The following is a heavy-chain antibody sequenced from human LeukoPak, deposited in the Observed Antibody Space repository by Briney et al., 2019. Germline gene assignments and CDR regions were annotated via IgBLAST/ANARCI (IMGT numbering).Heavy chain of an antibody. CDR3: AKGSGTSVYRSTYYYGMDV. J-gene: IGHJ6*02. V-gene: IGHV3-23*01. Sequence: PGGSLRLSCLASGFTFKNYAVSWVRQAPGKGLEWVSVISGTGDSTYYADSVKGRFTISRDNSKNTLFLQMNSLRGEDTALYYCAKGSGTSVYRSTYYYGMDVWGQGTTVTVSS. CDR2: ISGTGDST. CDR1: GFTFKNYA. D-gene: IGHD4-23*01.